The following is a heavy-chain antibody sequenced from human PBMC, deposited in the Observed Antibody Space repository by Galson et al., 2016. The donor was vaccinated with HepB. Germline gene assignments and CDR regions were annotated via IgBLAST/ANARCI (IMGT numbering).Heavy chain of an antibody. V-gene: IGHV3-21*01. Sequence: SLRLSCAASGFTFTDYTMNWFRLAPGQGLQWVSSISASHRFIHYVDSVKGRFAISRDNAKNSLYLQMNSLRAEDTAVYDCARAYGDYAYTDHWGQGTQVIVSS. D-gene: IGHD4-17*01. J-gene: IGHJ4*02. CDR1: GFTFTDYT. CDR2: ISASHRFI. CDR3: ARAYGDYAYTDH.